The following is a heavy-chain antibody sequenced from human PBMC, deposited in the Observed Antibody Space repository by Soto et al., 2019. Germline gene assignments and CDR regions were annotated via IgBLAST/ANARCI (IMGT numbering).Heavy chain of an antibody. CDR2: IIPIFGTA. CDR3: ARDGTTATEDYYCYGMDV. J-gene: IGHJ6*02. CDR1: GGTFSSYA. V-gene: IGHV1-69*12. Sequence: QVQLVQSGAEVKKPGSSVKVSCKASGGTFSSYAISWVRQAPGQGLEWMGGIIPIFGTANYAQKFQGRVTITADESTGTAYMELSSLRSEDTAVYDCARDGTTATEDYYCYGMDVWGQGTTVTVSS. D-gene: IGHD4-17*01.